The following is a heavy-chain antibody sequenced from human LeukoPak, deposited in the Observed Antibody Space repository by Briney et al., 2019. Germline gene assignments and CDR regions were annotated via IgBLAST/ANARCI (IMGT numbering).Heavy chain of an antibody. D-gene: IGHD3-9*01. J-gene: IGHJ3*02. CDR2: INYSGST. Sequence: SETLSLTCTVSGGSISSYYWSWIRQPPGKGLEWIGYINYSGSTNYNPSLKSRVTISVDTSKNQFSLKLSSVTAADTAVYYCARDGRYFDWFSTPDAFDIWGQGTMVTVSS. V-gene: IGHV4-59*01. CDR1: GGSISSYY. CDR3: ARDGRYFDWFSTPDAFDI.